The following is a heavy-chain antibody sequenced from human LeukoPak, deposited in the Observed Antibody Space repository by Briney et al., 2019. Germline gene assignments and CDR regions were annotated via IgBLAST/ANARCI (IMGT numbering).Heavy chain of an antibody. J-gene: IGHJ4*02. Sequence: ASVKVSCKASGYTFTSYGISWVRRAPGQGLEWMGWISAYNGNTNYAQKLQGRVTMTTDTSTSTAYMELRSLRSDDTAVYYCARDIMGSSSWHRAVLIFDYWGQGTLVTVSS. CDR1: GYTFTSYG. D-gene: IGHD6-13*01. CDR3: ARDIMGSSSWHRAVLIFDY. CDR2: ISAYNGNT. V-gene: IGHV1-18*01.